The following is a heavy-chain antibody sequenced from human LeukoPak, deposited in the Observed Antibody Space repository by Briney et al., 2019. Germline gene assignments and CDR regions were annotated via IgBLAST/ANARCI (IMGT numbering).Heavy chain of an antibody. CDR1: GGSISSSGSY. J-gene: IGHJ3*02. CDR3: ARPTRDSSGFYGAFDI. CDR2: IYYSGST. V-gene: IGHV4-39*01. D-gene: IGHD3-22*01. Sequence: SETLSLTCSVSGGSISSSGSYWGWIRQPPGKGLEWIGTIYYSGSTYYNPSLKSRVTISVDTSKDQFSLKLRSVTAADTAVYYCARPTRDSSGFYGAFDIWGQGTMVTVSS.